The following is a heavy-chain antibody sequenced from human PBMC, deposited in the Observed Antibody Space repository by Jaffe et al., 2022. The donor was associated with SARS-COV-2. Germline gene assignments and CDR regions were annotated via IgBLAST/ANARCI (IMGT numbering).Heavy chain of an antibody. D-gene: IGHD1-26*01. V-gene: IGHV3-33*01. CDR1: GFTFSSYG. Sequence: QVQLVESGGGVVQPGRSLRLSCAASGFTFSSYGMHWVRQAPGKGLEWVAVIWYDGSNKYYADSVKGRFTISRDNSKNTLYLQMNSLRAEDTAVYYCAREGQSMGGSYYAFDYWGQGTLVTVSS. CDR3: AREGQSMGGSYYAFDY. J-gene: IGHJ4*02. CDR2: IWYDGSNK.